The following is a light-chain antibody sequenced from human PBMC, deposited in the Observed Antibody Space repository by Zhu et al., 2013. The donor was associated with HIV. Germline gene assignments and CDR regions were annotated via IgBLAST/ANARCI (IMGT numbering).Light chain of an antibody. CDR2: NTN. CDR3: VLYMGRGISV. V-gene: IGLV8-61*01. CDR1: SGSVSTSYY. Sequence: QTVVTQEPSFSVSPGGTVTLTCGLSSGSVSTSYYPSWYQQTPGQAPRTLIYNTNIRSSGVPDRFSGSILGNKAALTITGAQADDDCHYYCVLYMGRGISVFGGGTKVTVL. J-gene: IGLJ3*02.